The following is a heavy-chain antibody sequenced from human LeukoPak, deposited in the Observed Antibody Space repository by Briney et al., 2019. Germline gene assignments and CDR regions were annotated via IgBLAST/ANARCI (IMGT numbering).Heavy chain of an antibody. CDR3: ARGYYYDSSGYYPGFWFDY. CDR2: IYYSGST. J-gene: IGHJ4*02. CDR1: GGSISSYY. D-gene: IGHD3-22*01. Sequence: SETLSLTCTVSGGSISSYYWSWIRQPPGKGLEWIGYIYYSGSTNYNPSLKSRVTMSVDTSNNQFSLKLSSVTAADTAVYYCARGYYYDSSGYYPGFWFDYWGQGTLVTVSS. V-gene: IGHV4-59*01.